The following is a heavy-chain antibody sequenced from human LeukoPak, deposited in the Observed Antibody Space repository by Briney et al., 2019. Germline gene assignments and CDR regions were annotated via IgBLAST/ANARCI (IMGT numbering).Heavy chain of an antibody. Sequence: GGSLRLSCAASGFTFSSYAMSWVRQAPGKGLEWVSIIYDGGKTYYADSVKGRFTISRDNFKNTLYLQMNNLRAEDTAVYFCGRGYGSGSYFDYWGQGTLVTVSS. CDR1: GFTFSSYA. CDR3: GRGYGSGSYFDY. J-gene: IGHJ4*02. CDR2: IYDGGKT. V-gene: IGHV3-53*01. D-gene: IGHD3-10*01.